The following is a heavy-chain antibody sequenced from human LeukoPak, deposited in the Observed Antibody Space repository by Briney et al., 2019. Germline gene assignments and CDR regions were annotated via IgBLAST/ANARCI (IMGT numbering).Heavy chain of an antibody. Sequence: ASVTVSCKASGYTFTGYYMHWVRQAPGQGLEWMGWINPNSGGTNYAQKFQGRVTMTRDTSISTAYMELSRLRSDDTAVYYCARADYGGNSESYWGQGTLVTVSS. CDR2: INPNSGGT. J-gene: IGHJ4*02. V-gene: IGHV1-2*02. CDR3: ARADYGGNSESY. D-gene: IGHD4-23*01. CDR1: GYTFTGYY.